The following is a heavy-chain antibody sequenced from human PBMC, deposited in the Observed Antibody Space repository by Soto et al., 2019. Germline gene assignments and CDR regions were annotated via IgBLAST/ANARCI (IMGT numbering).Heavy chain of an antibody. CDR1: GGSISSGGYY. CDR2: IYYSGST. D-gene: IGHD3-22*01. J-gene: IGHJ4*02. CDR3: ARAAPYYDSSAVYYFDY. V-gene: IGHV4-31*03. Sequence: SETLSLTCTVSGGSISSGGYYWSWIRQHPGKGLEWIGYIYYSGSTYYNPSLKSRVTISVDTSKNQFSLKLSSVTAADTAVYYCARAAPYYDSSAVYYFDYWGQGTLVTVSS.